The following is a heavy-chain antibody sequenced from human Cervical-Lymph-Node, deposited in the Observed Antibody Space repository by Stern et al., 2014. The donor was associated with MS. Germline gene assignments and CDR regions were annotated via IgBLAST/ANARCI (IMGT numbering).Heavy chain of an antibody. V-gene: IGHV3-33*01. D-gene: IGHD2-15*01. Sequence: VQLVESGGGVVQPGRSLRLSCTASGFTLRTYAMHWVRQAPGKGLEWVAVTWSDGNNEYYAGSVKGRFTVSRDKSRNTLNLQMNSLRTDDTAIYYCARGGRGAPFDFWGQGTLVTVSS. CDR2: TWSDGNNE. CDR1: GFTLRTYA. J-gene: IGHJ4*02. CDR3: ARGGRGAPFDF.